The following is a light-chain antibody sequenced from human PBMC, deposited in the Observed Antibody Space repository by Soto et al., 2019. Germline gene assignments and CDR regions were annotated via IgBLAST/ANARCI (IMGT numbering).Light chain of an antibody. CDR1: SSNIGSNT. CDR3: AAWDDSLNGHVV. CDR2: SNN. Sequence: QSVLTQPPSASGTPGQRVTISCSGSSSNIGSNTVNWYQQLPGTAPELLIYSNNQRPSGVPDRFSGSKSGTSASLAISGLQSEDEADYYCAAWDDSLNGHVVFGGGTK. J-gene: IGLJ2*01. V-gene: IGLV1-44*01.